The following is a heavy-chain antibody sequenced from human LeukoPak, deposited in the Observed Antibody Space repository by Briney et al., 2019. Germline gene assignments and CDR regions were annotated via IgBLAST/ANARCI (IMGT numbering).Heavy chain of an antibody. J-gene: IGHJ4*02. Sequence: SETLSLTCTVSGGSISSSSYYWGWIRQPPGKGLEWIGSIYYSGITYYNPSLKSRVTISVDTSKNQFSLKLSSVTAADTAVYYCARLHTGYSDYWGQGTLVTVSS. V-gene: IGHV4-39*01. CDR3: ARLHTGYSDY. CDR2: IYYSGIT. CDR1: GGSISSSSYY. D-gene: IGHD6-13*01.